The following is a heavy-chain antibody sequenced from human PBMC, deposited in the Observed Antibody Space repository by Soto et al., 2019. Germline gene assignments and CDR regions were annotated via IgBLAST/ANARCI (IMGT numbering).Heavy chain of an antibody. Sequence: GGSLRLSCAASGFTFSSYGMHWVRQAPGKGLEWVAVIWYDGSNKYYADSVKGRFTISRDNSKNTLYLQMNSLRAEDTVVYYCARGRITIFGVLTYGMDVWGQGTSVTVSS. CDR3: ARGRITIFGVLTYGMDV. J-gene: IGHJ6*02. D-gene: IGHD3-3*01. CDR1: GFTFSSYG. CDR2: IWYDGSNK. V-gene: IGHV3-33*01.